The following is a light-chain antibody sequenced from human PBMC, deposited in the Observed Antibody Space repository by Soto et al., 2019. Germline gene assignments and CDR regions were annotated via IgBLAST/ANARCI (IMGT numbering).Light chain of an antibody. CDR3: HHYNISPPYT. V-gene: IGKV3D-15*01. Sequence: EIVMTQSPATLSLSPGERATLSCRASQTISSDLPWYQHKPGQTPKLVIFGASNRAAGIPARFSGSGSGTEFTLTISSLQSEDFAVYYCHHYNISPPYTFGQGTKLEIK. J-gene: IGKJ2*01. CDR2: GAS. CDR1: QTISSD.